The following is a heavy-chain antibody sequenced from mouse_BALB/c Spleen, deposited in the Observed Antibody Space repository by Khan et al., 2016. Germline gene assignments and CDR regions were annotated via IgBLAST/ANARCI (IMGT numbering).Heavy chain of an antibody. V-gene: IGHV4-1*02. Sequence: EVKLLESGGGLVQPGGSLKLSCAASGFDFSRYWMSWVRQAPGKGLEWIGEINPDSSKINYTPSLKDKFIMSRDDAKNTLYLQMSKVRSEDTALYDCENADMITGFGYWGQGTLVTVSA. D-gene: IGHD2-4*01. CDR2: INPDSSKI. CDR3: ENADMITGFGY. J-gene: IGHJ3*01. CDR1: GFDFSRYW.